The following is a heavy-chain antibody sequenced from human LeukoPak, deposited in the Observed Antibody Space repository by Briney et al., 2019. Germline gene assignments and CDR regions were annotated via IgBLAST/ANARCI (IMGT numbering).Heavy chain of an antibody. J-gene: IGHJ4*02. Sequence: ASVKVSCKASGFTFTSSAMQWVRQARGQRLEWIGWIVVGSGNTNYAQKFQERVTITRDMSTSTALLELGSRGSEDPAVYFGAAGGAESRYWGQGTLVTVSS. CDR3: AAGGAESRY. CDR2: IVVGSGNT. D-gene: IGHD3-16*01. CDR1: GFTFTSSA. V-gene: IGHV1-58*02.